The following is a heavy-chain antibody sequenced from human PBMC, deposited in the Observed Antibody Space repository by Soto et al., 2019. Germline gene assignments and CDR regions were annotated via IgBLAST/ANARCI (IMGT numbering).Heavy chain of an antibody. CDR3: AKVVAPGIAITGAYFDN. Sequence: QVQLAESGGGVVQPGRSLRLSCAASGFSFGNYDRHWVRQAPGKGLEGVAVMAYDGTNEHYVASVKGRFTISRDNSRNTLYLQMNRLRPDDTAVYYCAKVVAPGIAITGAYFDNWGQGTLVTVSS. CDR1: GFSFGNYD. CDR2: MAYDGTNE. V-gene: IGHV3-30*18. J-gene: IGHJ4*02. D-gene: IGHD5-12*01.